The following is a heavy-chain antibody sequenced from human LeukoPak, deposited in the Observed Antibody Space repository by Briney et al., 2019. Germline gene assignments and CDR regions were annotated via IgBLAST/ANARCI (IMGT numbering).Heavy chain of an antibody. D-gene: IGHD1-26*01. J-gene: IGHJ6*02. V-gene: IGHV4-59*01. CDR3: ARDGYSGSYYDGYGMDV. CDR2: IYYSGST. Sequence: SETLSLTCTVSGGSISSYYWSWIRQPPGKGLEWIGYIYYSGSTNYNPSLKSRVTISVDTSKNQFSVKLSSVTAADTAVYYCARDGYSGSYYDGYGMDVWGQGTTVTVPS. CDR1: GGSISSYY.